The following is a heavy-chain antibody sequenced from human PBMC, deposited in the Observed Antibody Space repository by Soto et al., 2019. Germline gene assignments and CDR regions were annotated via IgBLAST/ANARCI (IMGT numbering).Heavy chain of an antibody. V-gene: IGHV1-18*01. CDR2: VSAYNGNT. D-gene: IGHD6-6*01. CDR3: ARDPRGSSSVYYYYYDMDG. J-gene: IGHJ6*04. CDR1: GYTFTSYG. Sequence: QVQLVQSGAEVKKPGASVKVSCKASGYTFTSYGISWVRQAPGQGLEWMGWVSAYNGNTNYAQKLQGRVTMTTDTSTSTAYMEPRSLRSDDTAVDYCARDPRGSSSVYYYYYDMDGWGKGTKVTVSS.